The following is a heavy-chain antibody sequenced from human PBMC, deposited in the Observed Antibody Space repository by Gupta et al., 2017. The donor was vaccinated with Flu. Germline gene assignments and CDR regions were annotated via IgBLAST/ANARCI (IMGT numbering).Heavy chain of an antibody. CDR3: ARPRESFPTGYGMDV. D-gene: IGHD2-8*02. V-gene: IGHV5-10-1*01. CDR2: IDPSDSYT. Sequence: EVQLVQSGAEVKKPGESLRISCKGSGYSFTSYWISWVRQMPGKGLEWMGRIDPSDSYTNYSPSFQGHVTISADKSISTAYLQWSSLKASDTAMYYCARPRESFPTGYGMDVWGQGTTVTVSS. J-gene: IGHJ6*02. CDR1: GYSFTSYW.